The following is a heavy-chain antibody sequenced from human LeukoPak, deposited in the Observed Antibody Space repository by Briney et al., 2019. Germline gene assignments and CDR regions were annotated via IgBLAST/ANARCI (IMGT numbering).Heavy chain of an antibody. CDR1: GGSFSGYY. D-gene: IGHD6-6*01. CDR2: INHSGST. J-gene: IGHJ6*03. Sequence: SETLSLTCAVYGGSFSGYYWSWIRQPPGKGLEWIGEINHSGSTNYNPSLKSRVTISVDTSKNQFSLKLSSVTAADTAVYHCARGVAARPPLNYYYYMDVWGKGTTVTVSS. V-gene: IGHV4-34*01. CDR3: ARGVAARPPLNYYYYMDV.